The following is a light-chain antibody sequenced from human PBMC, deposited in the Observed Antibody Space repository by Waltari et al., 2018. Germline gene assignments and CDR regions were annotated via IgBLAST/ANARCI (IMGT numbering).Light chain of an antibody. J-gene: IGLJ2*01. CDR3: SSYTSSSTVV. CDR1: SSDIGSYNV. V-gene: IGLV2-14*02. Sequence: QSALTQPASVSGSRGQSITISCTGSSSDIGSYNVVSWYQHHPGKAPKLLIYGVNNRPSGVSNRFSGSKSGNTASLTISGLQAEDEADYYCSSYTSSSTVVFGGGTKLTVL. CDR2: GVN.